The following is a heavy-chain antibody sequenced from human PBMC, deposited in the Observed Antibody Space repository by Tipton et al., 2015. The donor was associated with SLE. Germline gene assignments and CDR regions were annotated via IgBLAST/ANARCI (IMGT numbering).Heavy chain of an antibody. D-gene: IGHD6-19*01. CDR2: IYPTGST. V-gene: IGHV4-4*08. Sequence: TLSLTCNVSGVSISTYYWSWIRQPPGKGLEWIGYIYPTGSTNYNPSLKSRVTISVDTSKNQFSLKLSSVTAADTAVYYCARVGYSSGPYYFDYWGQGTLVTVSS. CDR1: GVSISTYY. CDR3: ARVGYSSGPYYFDY. J-gene: IGHJ4*02.